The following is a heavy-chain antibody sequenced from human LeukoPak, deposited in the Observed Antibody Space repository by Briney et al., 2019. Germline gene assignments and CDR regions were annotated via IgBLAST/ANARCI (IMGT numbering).Heavy chain of an antibody. D-gene: IGHD3-22*01. CDR2: VYYSGST. CDR3: ASQRYYYDSDGYADY. Sequence: SETLSLTCTVSGGSINSYYWSWIRQPPGKGLEWIGYVYYSGSTNYNPSLKSRVTISVDTSKNQFSLKLSSVTAADTAVYYCASQRYYYDSDGYADYWGQGTLVTVSS. CDR1: GGSINSYY. V-gene: IGHV4-59*01. J-gene: IGHJ4*02.